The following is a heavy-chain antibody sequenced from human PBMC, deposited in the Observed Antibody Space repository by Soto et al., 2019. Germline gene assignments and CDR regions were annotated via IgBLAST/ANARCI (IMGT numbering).Heavy chain of an antibody. CDR2: ISWNGWNI. J-gene: IGHJ4*03. Sequence: GFAVLDFKMHWVRLGPDRGLERVTGISWNGWNIAYANSVTGRFSISRDNTKNSLYLQINSLRPEDTVLYFFVQTKHYAACDDSFDSWGQGTRVT. D-gene: IGHD2-2*01. CDR1: GFAVLDFK. CDR3: VQTKHYAACDDSFDS. V-gene: IGHV3-9*01.